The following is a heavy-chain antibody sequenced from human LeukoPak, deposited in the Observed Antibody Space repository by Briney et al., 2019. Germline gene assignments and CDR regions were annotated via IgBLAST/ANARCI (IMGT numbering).Heavy chain of an antibody. CDR1: GYTFTSYG. CDR2: ISAYNGNT. V-gene: IGHV1-18*01. D-gene: IGHD3-9*01. Sequence: ASVKVSCKASGYTFTSYGISWVRQAPGQGLEWMGWISAYNGNTSYAQKLQGRVTMTTDTSTSTAYMELRSLRSDDTAVYYCARSYRYYDILTGYYTSIERYYFDYWGQGTLVTVSS. CDR3: ARSYRYYDILTGYYTSIERYYFDY. J-gene: IGHJ4*02.